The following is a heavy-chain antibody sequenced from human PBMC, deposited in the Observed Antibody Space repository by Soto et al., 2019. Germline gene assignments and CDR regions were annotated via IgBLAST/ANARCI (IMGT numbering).Heavy chain of an antibody. V-gene: IGHV5-10-1*01. D-gene: IGHD3-3*01. CDR3: ATDRSTIVGVVIIPVSCQYCMAD. CDR2: IDPSDSYT. J-gene: IGHJ6*02. CDR1: GYSFTRYW. Sequence: GQSLKVSGIASGYSFTRYWIRSVRQLPGKGLEWTGRIDPSDSYTNYSPSFRVHVTISADQSISTAYLQWSSLKASDTALYYCATDRSTIVGVVIIPVSCQYCMADWGQGTMVTVSS.